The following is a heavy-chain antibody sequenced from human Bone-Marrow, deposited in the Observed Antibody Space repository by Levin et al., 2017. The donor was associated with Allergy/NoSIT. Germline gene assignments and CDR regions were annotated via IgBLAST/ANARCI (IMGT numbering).Heavy chain of an antibody. CDR2: LYYTGKT. D-gene: IGHD2-15*01. J-gene: IGHJ4*02. CDR1: GDSVRSPTFY. Sequence: SETLSLTCTVSGDSVRSPTFYWGWIRQPPGKGLEWIGSLYYTGKTYYNLSLKSRVTVSSDPSNNQFSLKLTSVTAADTAMYYCARHQAGYCIGINCYSDAEFDYWGQGILVTVSS. V-gene: IGHV4-39*01. CDR3: ARHQAGYCIGINCYSDAEFDY.